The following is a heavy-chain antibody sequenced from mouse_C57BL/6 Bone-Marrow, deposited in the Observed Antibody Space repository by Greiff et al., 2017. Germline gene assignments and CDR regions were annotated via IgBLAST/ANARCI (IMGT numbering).Heavy chain of an antibody. CDR1: GYAFSSSW. D-gene: IGHD2-3*01. CDR2: IYPGDGDT. Sequence: QVQLKESGPELVKPGASVKISCKASGYAFSSSWMNWVKQRPGKGLEWIGRIYPGDGDTNYNGKFKGKATLTADKSSSTAYMQLSSLTSEDSAVYFCARSWLLQGYWGQGTTLTVSS. J-gene: IGHJ2*01. V-gene: IGHV1-82*01. CDR3: ARSWLLQGY.